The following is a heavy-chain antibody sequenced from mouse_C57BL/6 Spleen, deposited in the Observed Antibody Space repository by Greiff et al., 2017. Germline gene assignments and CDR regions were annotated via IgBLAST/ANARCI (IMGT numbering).Heavy chain of an antibody. CDR3: ARFPEAFYYFDY. CDR2: IYPGDGDT. J-gene: IGHJ2*01. Sequence: VQLQQSGAELVKPGASVKISCKASGYAFSSYWMNWVKQRPGKGLEWIGQIYPGDGDTNYNGQFKGKATLTADKSSSTAYMQLSRLTSEDSAVYFCARFPEAFYYFDYWGQGTTLTVSS. V-gene: IGHV1-80*01. CDR1: GYAFSSYW.